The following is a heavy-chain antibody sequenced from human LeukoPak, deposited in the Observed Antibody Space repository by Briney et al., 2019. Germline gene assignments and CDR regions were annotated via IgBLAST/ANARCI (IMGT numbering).Heavy chain of an antibody. D-gene: IGHD1-26*01. V-gene: IGHV1-8*01. CDR2: MNPNSGNA. Sequence: ASVKVSCKASGYTFTSYEISWVRQATGQGLEWMGWMNPNSGNAGYAQKFQGRVTMTRNTSISTAYMELSSLRSEDTAVYYCAKDWTQWDNTPLDSWGHGTLVTVTS. J-gene: IGHJ5*01. CDR1: GYTFTSYE. CDR3: AKDWTQWDNTPLDS.